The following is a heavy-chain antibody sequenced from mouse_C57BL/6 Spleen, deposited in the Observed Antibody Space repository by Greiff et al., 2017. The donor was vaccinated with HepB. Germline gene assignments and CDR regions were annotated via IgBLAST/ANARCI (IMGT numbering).Heavy chain of an antibody. D-gene: IGHD1-1*01. J-gene: IGHJ1*03. CDR1: GYTFTSYW. CDR3: ARQDYGSSYVYWYFDV. V-gene: IGHV1-72*01. Sequence: QVQLKQSGAELVKPGASVKLSCKASGYTFTSYWMHWVKQRPGRGLEWIGRIDPNSGGTKYNEKFKSKATLTVDKPSSTAYMQLSSLTSEDSAVYYCARQDYGSSYVYWYFDVWGTGTTVTVSS. CDR2: IDPNSGGT.